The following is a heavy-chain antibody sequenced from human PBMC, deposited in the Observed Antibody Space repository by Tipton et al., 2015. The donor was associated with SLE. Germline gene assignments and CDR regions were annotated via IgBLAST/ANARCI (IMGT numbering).Heavy chain of an antibody. CDR3: AQRRTAAGGLDY. Sequence: SLRLSCAASGFTFSSYAMHWVRQAPGKGLEWVAVISYDGSNKYYADSVKGRFTISRDNSKNTLYLQMNSLRAEDTAVYYCAQRRTAAGGLDYWGQGTLVTVSS. CDR2: ISYDGSNK. V-gene: IGHV3-30*04. D-gene: IGHD6-13*01. CDR1: GFTFSSYA. J-gene: IGHJ4*02.